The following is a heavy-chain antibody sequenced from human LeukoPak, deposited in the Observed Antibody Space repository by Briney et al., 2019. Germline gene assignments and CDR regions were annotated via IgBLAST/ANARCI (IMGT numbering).Heavy chain of an antibody. CDR3: ARTRAVAGRGHFDY. CDR1: GGSFSGYY. J-gene: IGHJ4*02. CDR2: INHSGST. Sequence: SETLSLTCAVYGGSFSGYYWSWIRQPPGKGLEWIGEINHSGSTNYNPSLKSRVTISVDTSKNQFSLKLSPVTAADTAVHYCARTRAVAGRGHFDYWGQGTLVTVSS. D-gene: IGHD6-19*01. V-gene: IGHV4-34*01.